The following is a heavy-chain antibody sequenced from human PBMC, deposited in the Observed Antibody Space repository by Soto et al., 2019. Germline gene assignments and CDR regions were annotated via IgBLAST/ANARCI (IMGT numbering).Heavy chain of an antibody. Sequence: GGSLRLSCAASGFTFSSYAMSWVRQAPGKGLEWASAISGSGGSTYYADSVKGRFTISRDNSKNTLYLQMNSLRAEDTAVYYCAKEQYSGYDVPPSYFDYWGQGTLVTVSS. V-gene: IGHV3-23*01. CDR3: AKEQYSGYDVPPSYFDY. CDR2: ISGSGGST. CDR1: GFTFSSYA. J-gene: IGHJ4*02. D-gene: IGHD5-12*01.